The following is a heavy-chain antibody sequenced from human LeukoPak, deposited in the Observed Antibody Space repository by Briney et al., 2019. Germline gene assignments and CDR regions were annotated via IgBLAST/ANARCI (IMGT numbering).Heavy chain of an antibody. CDR2: IYYSGST. Sequence: KPSETLSLTCTVSGGSISSYYWSWIRQPPGKGLEWIGYIYYSGSTNYNPSLKSRVTISVDTSKNQFSLKLGSVTAADTAVYYCARGYYYGSGSYYSPWGQGTLVTVSS. CDR1: GGSISSYY. V-gene: IGHV4-59*01. J-gene: IGHJ4*02. D-gene: IGHD3-10*01. CDR3: ARGYYYGSGSYYSP.